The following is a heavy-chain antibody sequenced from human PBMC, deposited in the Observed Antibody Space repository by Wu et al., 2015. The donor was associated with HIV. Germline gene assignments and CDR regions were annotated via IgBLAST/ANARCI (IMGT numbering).Heavy chain of an antibody. CDR1: GYTFIGDY. D-gene: IGHD2-2*01. Sequence: QVQLVQSETEVKKPGASMKVSCKASGYTFIGDYIHWVRQAPGQGLEWMGWINPNNGGTNYAQKFQGRVTMTRDTSISTAYMELSRLRSDDTAVYYCARDSNAQPSSTSGGYYYGMDVWGQGTTVTVSS. CDR2: INPNNGGT. J-gene: IGHJ6*02. CDR3: ARDSNAQPSSTSGGYYYGMDV. V-gene: IGHV1-2*02.